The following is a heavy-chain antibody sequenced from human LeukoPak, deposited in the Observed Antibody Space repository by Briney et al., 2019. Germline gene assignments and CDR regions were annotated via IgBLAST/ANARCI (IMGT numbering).Heavy chain of an antibody. V-gene: IGHV4-59*12. CDR2: IYYSGGT. D-gene: IGHD1-1*01. Sequence: SETLSLTCTVSGGSISSYYWSWIRQPPGKGLEWIGYIYYSGGTNYNPSLKSRVTISVDTSKNQFSLKLSSVTAADTAVYYCARDPVHDAFDIWGQGTMVTVSS. CDR3: ARDPVHDAFDI. CDR1: GGSISSYY. J-gene: IGHJ3*02.